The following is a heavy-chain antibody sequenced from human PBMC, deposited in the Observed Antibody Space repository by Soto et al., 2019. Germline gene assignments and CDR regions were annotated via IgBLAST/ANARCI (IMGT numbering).Heavy chain of an antibody. J-gene: IGHJ6*02. CDR3: ANNGDYYYYGMDV. CDR1: GYTFSNYA. Sequence: APVKLSCKASGYTFSNYATHWVRQAPGQRLEWMGWINAGNGKTKYSQNFQGRVTITRDTSASTAYMELSSLRSEDTAVYYCANNGDYYYYGMDVWGQGTTVSVSS. V-gene: IGHV1-3*01. CDR2: INAGNGKT. D-gene: IGHD4-17*01.